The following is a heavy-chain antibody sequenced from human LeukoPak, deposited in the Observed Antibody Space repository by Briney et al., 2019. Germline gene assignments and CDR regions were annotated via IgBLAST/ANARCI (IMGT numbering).Heavy chain of an antibody. V-gene: IGHV1-2*02. Sequence: ASVKVSCKASGNTFSGYYIHWVRQAPGQGLEWMGWINTKSGGTNYAQTFQGRVTMTRDTSISTAYMELRRLRYADTAVYHCASVKLGPEGFSYSWGQGTLVTVSS. CDR3: ASVKLGPEGFSYS. J-gene: IGHJ4*02. CDR2: INTKSGGT. CDR1: GNTFSGYY. D-gene: IGHD7-27*01.